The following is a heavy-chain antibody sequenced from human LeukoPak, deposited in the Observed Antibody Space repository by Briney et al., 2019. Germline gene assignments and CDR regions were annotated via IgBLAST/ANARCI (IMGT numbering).Heavy chain of an antibody. CDR1: GYTFTELS. CDR3: ARASSCYLGANYYYGMDV. V-gene: IGHV1-24*01. J-gene: IGHJ6*02. D-gene: IGHD6-13*01. Sequence: ASVKVSCKVSGYTFTELSMHWVRQAPGKGLEWMGGFDPEDGETIYAQKFQGRVTMTEDTSTDTAYMELSSLRSEDTAVYYCARASSCYLGANYYYGMDVWGQGTTVTVSS. CDR2: FDPEDGET.